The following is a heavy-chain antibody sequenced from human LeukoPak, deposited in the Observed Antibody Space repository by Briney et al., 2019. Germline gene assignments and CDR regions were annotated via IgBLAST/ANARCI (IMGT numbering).Heavy chain of an antibody. V-gene: IGHV1-2*06. CDR1: GYTFTGYY. CDR3: ARAKIQLWLDY. D-gene: IGHD5-18*01. CDR2: INPNSGGT. J-gene: IGHJ4*02. Sequence: ASVKVSCKASGYTFTGYYTHWVRQAPGQGLEWMGRINPNSGGTDYAQKFQGRVTMTRDTSISTAYMELSRLRSDDTAVYYCARAKIQLWLDYWGQGTLVTVSS.